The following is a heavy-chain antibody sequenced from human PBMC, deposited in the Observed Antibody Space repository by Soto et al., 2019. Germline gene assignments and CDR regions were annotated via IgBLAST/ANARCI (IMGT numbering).Heavy chain of an antibody. Sequence: VAVISYDGSNKYYADSVKGRFTISRDNSKNTLYLQMNSLRAEDTAVYYCAKDLNAVVPAAIGVDYWGQGTLVTVSS. D-gene: IGHD2-2*02. V-gene: IGHV3-30*18. CDR2: ISYDGSNK. J-gene: IGHJ4*02. CDR3: AKDLNAVVPAAIGVDY.